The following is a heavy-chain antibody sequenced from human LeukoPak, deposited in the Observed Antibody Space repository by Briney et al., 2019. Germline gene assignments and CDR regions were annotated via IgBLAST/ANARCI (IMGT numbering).Heavy chain of an antibody. V-gene: IGHV4-61*01. CDR3: ARVVVATLGVHWFDP. CDR2: IYYSGST. J-gene: IGHJ5*02. Sequence: SETLSLTCTVSGGSVSSGSYYWSWIRQPPGKGLEWIGYIYYSGSTNYNPSLKSRVTISVDMSKNQFSLKLSSVTAADAAVYYCARVVVATLGVHWFDPWGQGTLVTVSS. CDR1: GGSVSSGSYY. D-gene: IGHD5-12*01.